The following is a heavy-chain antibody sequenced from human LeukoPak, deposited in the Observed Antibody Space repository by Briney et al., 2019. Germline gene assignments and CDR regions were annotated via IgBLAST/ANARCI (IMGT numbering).Heavy chain of an antibody. Sequence: GGSLRLSCAASGFTFSSYSMNWVRQAPGKGLEWVSYISSSSSTIYYADSVKGRFTISRDNAKNSLYLQMNSLRAEDTAVYYCARDLRVISFDNWDQGTLVSVSS. CDR1: GFTFSSYS. V-gene: IGHV3-48*01. CDR2: ISSSSSTI. D-gene: IGHD2-21*01. CDR3: ARDLRVISFDN. J-gene: IGHJ4*02.